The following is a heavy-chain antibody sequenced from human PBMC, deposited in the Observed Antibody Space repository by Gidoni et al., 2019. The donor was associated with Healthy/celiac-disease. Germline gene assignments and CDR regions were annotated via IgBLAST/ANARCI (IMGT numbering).Heavy chain of an antibody. CDR1: GFTFSRYA. J-gene: IGHJ4*02. Sequence: QVQLVESGGGVVQPGRALRLSCAASGFTFSRYAMHWVRQAPGKGLEWVAVISYDGSNKYYADSVKGRFTISRDNSKNTLYLQMNSLRAEDTAVYYCARDPSWLPLGYCSSTSCYWDYWGQGTLVTVSS. V-gene: IGHV3-30-3*01. CDR2: ISYDGSNK. D-gene: IGHD2-2*01. CDR3: ARDPSWLPLGYCSSTSCYWDY.